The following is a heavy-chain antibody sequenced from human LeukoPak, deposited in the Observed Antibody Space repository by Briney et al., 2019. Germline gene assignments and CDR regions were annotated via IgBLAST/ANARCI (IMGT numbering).Heavy chain of an antibody. CDR2: INHSGST. CDR3: VRPVRHGYNSYAFDI. V-gene: IGHV4-34*01. CDR1: GGSFSGYY. D-gene: IGHD5-24*01. Sequence: SETLSLTCAVYGGSFSGYYWSWIRQPPGKGLEWIGEINHSGSTHYNPSLKSRVTISVDTSKNQFSLKLSSVTAADSAVYYCVRPVRHGYNSYAFDIWGQGTLVTVSS. J-gene: IGHJ3*02.